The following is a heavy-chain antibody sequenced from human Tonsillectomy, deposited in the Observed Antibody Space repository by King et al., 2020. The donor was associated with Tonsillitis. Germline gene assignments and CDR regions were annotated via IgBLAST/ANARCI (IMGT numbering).Heavy chain of an antibody. CDR1: GGSISSYY. CDR3: ARSPGFMCRGVITPLGWFDP. CDR2: IYYSEGT. D-gene: IGHD3-10*01. J-gene: IGHJ5*02. Sequence: KLQESGPGLVKPSETLSLTCTVSGGSISSYYWSWIRQPPGRGLEWMGYIYYSEGTNYNPSLKSRVTFSVDTSTNQFSLKLSSVTAAVTAVYYCARSPGFMCRGVITPLGWFDPWGQGTLVTVSS. V-gene: IGHV4-59*01.